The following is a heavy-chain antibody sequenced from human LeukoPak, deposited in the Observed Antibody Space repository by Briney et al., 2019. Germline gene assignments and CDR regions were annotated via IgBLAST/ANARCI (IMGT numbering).Heavy chain of an antibody. V-gene: IGHV4-39*01. J-gene: IGHJ3*02. Sequence: SETLSLTCTVSGGSISSSTHYWGWIRQPPGKGLEWMGSIRYSGSTYYNSSLKSRVTISVDMSKKQFSLKLSSVTAADTAMDYCARSYCSSSCYAVGAFDIWGQGTVVTVSS. CDR1: GGSISSSTHY. CDR2: IRYSGST. CDR3: ARSYCSSSCYAVGAFDI. D-gene: IGHD2-2*01.